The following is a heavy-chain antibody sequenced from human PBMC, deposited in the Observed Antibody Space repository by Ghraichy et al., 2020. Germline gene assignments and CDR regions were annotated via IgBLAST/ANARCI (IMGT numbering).Heavy chain of an antibody. D-gene: IGHD3-10*01. CDR3: ARGRGGTIVRGYLDY. V-gene: IGHV1-8*01. Sequence: ASVKVSCKASGYTFTNFDIMWVRQAAGQGPEWMGWVNPTTGNTGYPQKFQGRVTMTRDTSKSTAYMELNSLTSEDAAMYYCARGRGGTIVRGYLDYRGQGSRVTVSS. CDR1: GYTFTNFD. CDR2: VNPTTGNT. J-gene: IGHJ4*02.